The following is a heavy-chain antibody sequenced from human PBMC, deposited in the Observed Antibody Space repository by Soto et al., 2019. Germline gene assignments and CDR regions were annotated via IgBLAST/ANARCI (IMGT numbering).Heavy chain of an antibody. CDR2: IIPVYGTT. CDR3: ARGGGPYVWFNEF. D-gene: IGHD3-10*01. J-gene: IGHJ4*02. CDR1: GGLFSSFA. Sequence: QEQLVQSGAEVKKPGSSVKVSCKDSGGLFSSFAISWVRQAPGQGLEWMGGIIPVYGTTNYAQKFQGRVTITADESTNTAYMELSSLTFDDWAMYYCARGGGPYVWFNEFWGQGTQVTVSS. V-gene: IGHV1-69*01.